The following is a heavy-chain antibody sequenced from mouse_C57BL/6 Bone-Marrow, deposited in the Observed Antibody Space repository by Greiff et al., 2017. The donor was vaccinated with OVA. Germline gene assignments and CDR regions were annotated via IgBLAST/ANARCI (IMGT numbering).Heavy chain of an antibody. Sequence: EAGGGLVQPTGSLKLSCAASGFRFNTYAMNWVRQAPGKGLEWVARIRSKSNNYATYYADSVKDRFTISRDDSESMIYLQMNNLKTEDTAMYYCVRHPGSYWGKGTTLTVSS. CDR3: VRHPGSY. D-gene: IGHD4-1*01. CDR2: IRSKSNNYAT. CDR1: GFRFNTYA. J-gene: IGHJ2*01. V-gene: IGHV10-1*01.